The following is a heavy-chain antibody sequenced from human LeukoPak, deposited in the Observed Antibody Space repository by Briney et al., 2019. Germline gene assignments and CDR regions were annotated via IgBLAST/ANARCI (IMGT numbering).Heavy chain of an antibody. V-gene: IGHV3-7*04. J-gene: IGHJ4*02. CDR3: ARSCGGDCYSDY. CDR2: IKQEGSEK. CDR1: GFTFSSYW. Sequence: GGSLRLSCVASGFTFSSYWMSWVRQAPGKGLEWVANIKQEGSEKYYVDSVKGRFTISRDDAKNSLYLQMNSLRAEDTAVYYCARSCGGDCYSDYWGQGTLVTVSS. D-gene: IGHD2-21*02.